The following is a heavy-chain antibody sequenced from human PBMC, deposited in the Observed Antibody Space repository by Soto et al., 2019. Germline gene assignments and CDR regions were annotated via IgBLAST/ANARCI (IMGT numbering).Heavy chain of an antibody. J-gene: IGHJ3*02. CDR2: ISYDGSNK. V-gene: IGHV3-30-3*01. CDR3: ARVGLRFLDWLLSKAFDI. CDR1: GFTFSSYA. Sequence: PGGSLRLSCAASGFTFSSYAMHWVRQAPGKGLEWVAVISYDGSNKYYADSVKGRFTISRDNSKNTLYLQMNSLRAEDRAVYYCARVGLRFLDWLLSKAFDIWGEWVVVTI. D-gene: IGHD3-3*01.